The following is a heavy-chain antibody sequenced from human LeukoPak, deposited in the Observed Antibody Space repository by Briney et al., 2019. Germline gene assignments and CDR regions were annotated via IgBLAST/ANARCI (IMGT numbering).Heavy chain of an antibody. CDR2: INPKSGGT. D-gene: IGHD6-19*01. J-gene: IGHJ4*02. CDR3: ARSPTAGNDY. V-gene: IGHV1-2*02. CDR1: GYTFTGYY. Sequence: GASVKVSCKASGYTFTGYYLHWVRRAPGQGLEWMGWINPKSGGTNYAQKFQGRVTMTRDTSISTAYMELSRLSSEDTAVYYCARSPTAGNDYWGQGTLVTVSS.